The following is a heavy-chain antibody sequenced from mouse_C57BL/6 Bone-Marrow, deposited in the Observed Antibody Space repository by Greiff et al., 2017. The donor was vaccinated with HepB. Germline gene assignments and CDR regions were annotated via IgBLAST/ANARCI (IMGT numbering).Heavy chain of an antibody. CDR1: GYTFTSYW. CDR2: INPSNGGT. CDR3: ARHGLIYYYGSSLNY. Sequence: QVQLQQSGTELVKPGASVKLSCKASGYTFTSYWMHWVKQRPGQGLEWIGNINPSNGGTNYNEKFKSKATLTVDKSSSTAYMQLSSLTSEDSAVYYCARHGLIYYYGSSLNYWGQGTTLTVSS. V-gene: IGHV1-53*01. J-gene: IGHJ2*01. D-gene: IGHD1-1*01.